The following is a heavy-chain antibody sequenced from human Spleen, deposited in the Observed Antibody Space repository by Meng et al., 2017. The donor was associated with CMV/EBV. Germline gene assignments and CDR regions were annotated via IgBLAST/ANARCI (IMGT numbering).Heavy chain of an antibody. Sequence: GSYWTWIRQRPGKGLEWIGYIYYSGGTNYNPSLQSRVTISVDTSKNQFSLKLSSVTAADTAMYYCARSVGCSSTYCYTYTSSWYPDYWGQGTLVTVSS. CDR1: GSY. CDR3: ARSVGCSSTYCYTYTSSWYPDY. CDR2: IYYSGGT. J-gene: IGHJ4*02. D-gene: IGHD6-13*01. V-gene: IGHV4-31*02.